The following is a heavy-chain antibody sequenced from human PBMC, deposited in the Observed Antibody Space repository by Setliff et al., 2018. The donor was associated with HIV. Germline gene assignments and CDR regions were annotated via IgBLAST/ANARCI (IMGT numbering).Heavy chain of an antibody. CDR2: VSDSGTT. CDR1: GGSFSDYH. CDR3: ARAKLGWRPYAMDV. Sequence: NPSETLSLTCGVSGGSFSDYHWTWIRQSPGKGLEWIGEVSDSGTTNYNPSLKSRVTISVDTSKIQFSLNLNSVTAADTAVYYCARAKLGWRPYAMDVWGQGTAVTVSS. D-gene: IGHD6-13*01. J-gene: IGHJ6*02. V-gene: IGHV4-34*01.